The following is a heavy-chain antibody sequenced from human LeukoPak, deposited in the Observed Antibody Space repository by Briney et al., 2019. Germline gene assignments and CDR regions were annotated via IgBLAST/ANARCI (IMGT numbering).Heavy chain of an antibody. Sequence: GGSLRLSCAASGFTFNSYTVNWVRQAPGKGLEWVSYISRSSSTIYYADSMKGRFTISRDNAKNSLYLHMNNLRAEDTAVYYCAKDPTSSSALDYWGQGTLVTVSS. J-gene: IGHJ4*02. D-gene: IGHD6-6*01. CDR2: ISRSSSTI. CDR1: GFTFNSYT. V-gene: IGHV3-48*01. CDR3: AKDPTSSSALDY.